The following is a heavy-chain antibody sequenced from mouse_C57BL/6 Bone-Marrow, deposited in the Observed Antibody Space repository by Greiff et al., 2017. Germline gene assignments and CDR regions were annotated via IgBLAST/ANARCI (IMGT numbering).Heavy chain of an antibody. D-gene: IGHD2-3*01. Sequence: VQLKESGAELVRPGASVKLSCTASGFNIKDDYMHWVKQRPEQGLEWIGWIDPENGDTEYASKFQGKATITADTSSNTAYLQLSSLTSEDTAVYYCTRLSIAMDYWGQGTSGTVSS. CDR3: TRLSIAMDY. CDR2: IDPENGDT. J-gene: IGHJ4*01. CDR1: GFNIKDDY. V-gene: IGHV14-4*01.